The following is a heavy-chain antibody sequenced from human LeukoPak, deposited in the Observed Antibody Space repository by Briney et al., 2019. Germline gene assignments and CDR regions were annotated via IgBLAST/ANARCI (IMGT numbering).Heavy chain of an antibody. CDR2: IYYSGST. Sequence: SETLSLTCTVSGGSISSSSYYWGWIRQPPGKGLEWIGSIYYSGSTYYNPSLKSRVTISVDTSKNQFSLKLSSVTAADTAVYYCARLSNYDSSGYPFDYWGQGTLVTVSS. J-gene: IGHJ4*02. D-gene: IGHD3-22*01. V-gene: IGHV4-39*07. CDR3: ARLSNYDSSGYPFDY. CDR1: GGSISSSSYY.